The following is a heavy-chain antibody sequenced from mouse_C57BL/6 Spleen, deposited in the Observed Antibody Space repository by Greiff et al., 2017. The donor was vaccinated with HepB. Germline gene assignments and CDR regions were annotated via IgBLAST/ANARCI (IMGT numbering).Heavy chain of an antibody. D-gene: IGHD1-1*01. CDR1: GYTFTSYW. J-gene: IGHJ1*03. V-gene: IGHV1-52*01. CDR3: ARGGYGSSPYWYFDV. CDR2: IDPSDSET. Sequence: VQLQQSGAELVRPGSSVKLSCKASGYTFTSYWMHWVKQRPIQGLEWIGNIDPSDSETHYNQKFKDKATLTVDKSSSTAYMQLSSLTSEDSAVYYCARGGYGSSPYWYFDVWGTGTTVTVSS.